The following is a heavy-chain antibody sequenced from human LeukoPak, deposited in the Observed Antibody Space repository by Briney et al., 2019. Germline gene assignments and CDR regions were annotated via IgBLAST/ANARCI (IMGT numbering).Heavy chain of an antibody. CDR1: GFTFSSYA. D-gene: IGHD2-2*02. Sequence: PGGSLRLSCAASGFTFSSYAMSWVRQAPGKGLEWVSAISGSGGSTYYADSVKGRFTISRDNSKNTLYLQMNSPRAEDTAVYYCAKDADIVVVPAAIRFDYWGQGTLVTVSS. CDR3: AKDADIVVVPAAIRFDY. V-gene: IGHV3-23*01. CDR2: ISGSGGST. J-gene: IGHJ4*02.